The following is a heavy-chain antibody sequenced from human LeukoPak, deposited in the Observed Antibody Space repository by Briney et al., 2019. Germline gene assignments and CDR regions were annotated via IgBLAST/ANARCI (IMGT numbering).Heavy chain of an antibody. CDR1: GFTFSSYA. D-gene: IGHD6-13*01. CDR3: ASPIIAAAGTRFDY. CDR2: ISYDGSNK. J-gene: IGHJ4*02. Sequence: GGSLRLSCAASGFTFSSYAMHWVRQAPGKGLEWVAVISYDGSNKYYADSVKGRFTISRDNSKNTLYLQMNSLRAEDTAVYYCASPIIAAAGTRFDYWGQGTLVTVSS. V-gene: IGHV3-30*04.